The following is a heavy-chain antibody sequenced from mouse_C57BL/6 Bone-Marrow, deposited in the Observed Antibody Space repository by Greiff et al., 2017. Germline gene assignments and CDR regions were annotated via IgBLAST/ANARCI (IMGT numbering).Heavy chain of an antibody. CDR3: ASKTFAY. J-gene: IGHJ3*01. Sequence: VQGVESGPGLVAPSQSLSITCTVSGFSLTSYGVDWVRQSPGKGLEWLGVIWGVGSTNYNSALKSRLSISKDNSKSQVFLKMNRLQTDDTAMYYCASKTFAYWGQGTLVTVSA. V-gene: IGHV2-6*01. CDR2: IWGVGST. CDR1: GFSLTSYG.